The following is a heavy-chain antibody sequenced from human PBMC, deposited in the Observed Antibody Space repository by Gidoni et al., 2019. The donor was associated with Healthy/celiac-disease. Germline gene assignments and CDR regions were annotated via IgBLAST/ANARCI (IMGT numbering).Heavy chain of an antibody. Sequence: QVQLQESGPGLVKPSETLSLTCAVSGYSISSGYYWGWIRQPPGKGLEWIGSIYHSGSTYYNPSLKSRVTISVDTSKNQFSLKLSSVTAADTAVYYCARGGPYDILTGYYNRNWFDPWGQGTLVTVSS. CDR2: IYHSGST. CDR3: ARGGPYDILTGYYNRNWFDP. V-gene: IGHV4-38-2*01. J-gene: IGHJ5*02. CDR1: GYSISSGYY. D-gene: IGHD3-9*01.